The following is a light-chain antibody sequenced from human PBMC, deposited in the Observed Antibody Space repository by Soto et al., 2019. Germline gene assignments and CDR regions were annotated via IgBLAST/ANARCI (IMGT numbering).Light chain of an antibody. J-gene: IGKJ1*01. V-gene: IGKV3-15*01. CDR2: GAS. Sequence: ETVMTQSPATLSVSPGERATLSCRASRSVGSNLAWYQQKPGQAPRLLIYGASTRATGIPARFSGSGSGTEFTLTITSLQSEDFAVYYCQQYNNWPPWTFGQGTKVDIK. CDR1: RSVGSN. CDR3: QQYNNWPPWT.